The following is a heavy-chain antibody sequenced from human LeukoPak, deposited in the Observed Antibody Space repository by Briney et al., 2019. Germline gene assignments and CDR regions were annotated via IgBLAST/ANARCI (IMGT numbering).Heavy chain of an antibody. J-gene: IGHJ4*02. CDR2: ISGCGGST. CDR3: AKVDRRELGPYYFDY. CDR1: GFIFYNYA. D-gene: IGHD3-16*02. V-gene: IGHV3-23*01. Sequence: GGSLRLSCATSGFIFYNYAMNWVRQGPGKGLEWVSGISGCGGSTYYAVSVRGRFTISRDNSKNTLYLQINSLRAEDTAVYYCAKVDRRELGPYYFDYWGQGTLVTVSS.